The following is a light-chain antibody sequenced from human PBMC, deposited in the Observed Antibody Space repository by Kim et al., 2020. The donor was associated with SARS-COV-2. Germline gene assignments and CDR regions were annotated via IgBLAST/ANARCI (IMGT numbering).Light chain of an antibody. CDR2: GAS. CDR1: QTVSNNY. J-gene: IGKJ4*01. V-gene: IGKV3-20*01. CDR3: QQYGTPPLT. Sequence: APGERATLSCRASQTVSNNYLAWYQHKPGQAPRLLIFGASSRATGIPDGFSGSGSETDFTLTIGSLEPEDFAVYYCQQYGTPPLTFGGGTKVDIK.